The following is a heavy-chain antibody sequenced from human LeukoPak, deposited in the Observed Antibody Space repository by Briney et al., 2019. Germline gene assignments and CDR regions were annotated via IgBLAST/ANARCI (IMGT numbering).Heavy chain of an antibody. CDR2: IWYDGSNK. CDR1: GFIFNSYA. Sequence: AGGSLRLSCAASGFIFNSYAMHWVRQAPGKGLEWVTMIWYDGSNKYYGDSVKGRFTISRDNSKNTVYLQMTSLRVEDTAVYYCVRDPPSSGWDFDYWGQGALVTVSS. D-gene: IGHD6-19*01. J-gene: IGHJ4*02. CDR3: VRDPPSSGWDFDY. V-gene: IGHV3-30-3*01.